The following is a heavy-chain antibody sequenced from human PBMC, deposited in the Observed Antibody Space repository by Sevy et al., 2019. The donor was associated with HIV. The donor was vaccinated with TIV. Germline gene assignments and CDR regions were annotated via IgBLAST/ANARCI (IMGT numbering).Heavy chain of an antibody. V-gene: IGHV3-74*01. CDR1: GFTFSRYW. Sequence: GGSLRLSCAASGFTFSRYWMHWVRQAPGKELVWVSRINSDGSNIDYADSVKGRFTISRDNAKNTVSLQMDSLRAEDTAVYYCVRAGATGTDHFDYWGQGTLVTVSS. D-gene: IGHD1-1*01. CDR2: INSDGSNI. J-gene: IGHJ4*02. CDR3: VRAGATGTDHFDY.